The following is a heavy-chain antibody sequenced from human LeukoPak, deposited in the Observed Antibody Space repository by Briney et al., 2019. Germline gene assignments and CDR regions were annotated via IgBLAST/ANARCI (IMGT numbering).Heavy chain of an antibody. J-gene: IGHJ4*02. V-gene: IGHV3-11*01. Sequence: GGSLRLSCAASGFSFSDYYMSWIRQAPGKGLEWVSYISSSGNTIYYADSVRGRFTISRDNAKNSLYLQMNSLRAEDTAVYYCARVPFYDTGGLYYFDYWGQGTLVTVSS. D-gene: IGHD3-22*01. CDR1: GFSFSDYY. CDR2: ISSSGNTI. CDR3: ARVPFYDTGGLYYFDY.